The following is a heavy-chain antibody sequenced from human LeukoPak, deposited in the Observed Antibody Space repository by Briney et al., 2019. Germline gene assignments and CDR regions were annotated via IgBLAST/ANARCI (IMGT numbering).Heavy chain of an antibody. CDR1: GFVFDTHD. V-gene: IGHV3-30*02. J-gene: IGHJ4*02. Sequence: GGSLRLSCGASGFVFDTHDMHWVRQAPGKGLEWVAFIRSDGYHTYYADSVKGRFTITRDNSKNTLYLQMNSPRAEDTAVYYCARGGYYDILTRVFDYWGQGTLVTVSS. D-gene: IGHD3-9*01. CDR2: IRSDGYHT. CDR3: ARGGYYDILTRVFDY.